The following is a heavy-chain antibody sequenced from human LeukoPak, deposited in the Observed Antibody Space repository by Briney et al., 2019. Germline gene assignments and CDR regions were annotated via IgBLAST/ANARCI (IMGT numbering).Heavy chain of an antibody. J-gene: IGHJ4*02. D-gene: IGHD7-27*01. V-gene: IGHV3-30*03. Sequence: GGSLRLSCAASGFSFSDYAIHWVRQAPGKGLEWVALISYDETNNYYADSVKGRFTISRDNAKNTLYLQMNSLRAEDTAVYYCARHGQLGGFDYWGQGTPVTVSS. CDR2: ISYDETNN. CDR1: GFSFSDYA. CDR3: ARHGQLGGFDY.